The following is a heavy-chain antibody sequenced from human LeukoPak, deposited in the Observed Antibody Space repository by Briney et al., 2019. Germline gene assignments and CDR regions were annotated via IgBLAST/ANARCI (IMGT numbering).Heavy chain of an antibody. V-gene: IGHV3-66*01. CDR2: IYSGGST. D-gene: IGHD6-19*01. Sequence: GGSLRLSCAASGFTVSSNYMSWVRQAPGKGLEWVSVIYSGGSTYYADSVKGRFTISRDNAKNLVYLQMNSLRAEDSAVYHCGRFGYVAGVDLWGQGTLVTVSS. CDR1: GFTVSSNY. J-gene: IGHJ4*02. CDR3: GRFGYVAGVDL.